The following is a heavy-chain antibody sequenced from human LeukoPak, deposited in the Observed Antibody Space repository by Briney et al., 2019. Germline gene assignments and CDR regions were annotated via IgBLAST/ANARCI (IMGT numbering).Heavy chain of an antibody. D-gene: IGHD4-17*01. V-gene: IGHV3-23*01. CDR1: GFTFSRYA. J-gene: IGHJ4*02. CDR2: ISGSGGST. Sequence: GGSLRLTCADSGFTFSRYAMSWVRQAPGKGLEWVSAISGSGGSTYYADSVKGRFTISRDNSKNTLYLQMNSLRAEDTTVYYCAKGFSVTSFSYSGQGTLVTVSS. CDR3: AKGFSVTSFSY.